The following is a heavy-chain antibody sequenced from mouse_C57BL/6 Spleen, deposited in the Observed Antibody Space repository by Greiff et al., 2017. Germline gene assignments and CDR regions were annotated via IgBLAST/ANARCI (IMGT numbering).Heavy chain of an antibody. CDR3: ARWGNCEYYFDY. CDR1: GYTFTSYW. D-gene: IGHD2-1*01. J-gene: IGHJ2*01. Sequence: VQLQQPGAELVKPGASVKMSCKASGYTFTSYWITWVKQRPGQGLEWIGDIYPGSGSTNSNEKFKSKATLTVDTSSSTAYMQLSSLTSEDSAVYYCARWGNCEYYFDYWGQGTTLTVSS. V-gene: IGHV1-55*01. CDR2: IYPGSGST.